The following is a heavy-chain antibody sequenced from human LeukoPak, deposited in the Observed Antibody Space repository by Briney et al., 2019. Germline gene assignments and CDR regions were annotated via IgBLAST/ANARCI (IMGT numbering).Heavy chain of an antibody. Sequence: GASVKVSCKASGYTFTSYDINWVRQATGQGLEWMGWMNPNSGGTNYAQKFQGRVTMTRDTSISTAYMELSRLRSDDTAVYYCARAPTGVGATYDYWGQGTLVTVSS. D-gene: IGHD1-26*01. J-gene: IGHJ4*02. CDR3: ARAPTGVGATYDY. V-gene: IGHV1-2*02. CDR2: MNPNSGGT. CDR1: GYTFTSYD.